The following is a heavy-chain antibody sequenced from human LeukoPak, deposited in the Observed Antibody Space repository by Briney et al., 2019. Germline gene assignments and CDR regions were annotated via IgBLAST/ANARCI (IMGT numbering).Heavy chain of an antibody. CDR3: ARKSSGYHPD. CDR1: GFTFSSYA. V-gene: IGHV3-23*01. D-gene: IGHD3-22*01. CDR2: ITYGDGST. J-gene: IGHJ4*02. Sequence: GGSLRLSCAGSGFTFSSYAMSWVRQAPGKGLEWVSGITYGDGSTYYADSVKGRFTISRDNAKNSLYLQMNSLRAEDTAVYYCARKSSGYHPDWGQGTLVTVSS.